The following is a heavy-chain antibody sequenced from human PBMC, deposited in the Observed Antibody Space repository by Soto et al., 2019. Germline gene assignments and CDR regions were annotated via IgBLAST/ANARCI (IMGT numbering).Heavy chain of an antibody. J-gene: IGHJ4*02. CDR2: INHSGST. D-gene: IGHD3-3*01. Sequence: SETLSLTCAVYGGSFSCYYWTWIRQPPGKGLEWIGEINHSGSTNYNPSLKSRVTRSVDTSKNQFPLKLSSVTAADTAVYYCARISYDFWSGYQRLGGFDYWGQGTLVTVSS. CDR1: GGSFSCYY. CDR3: ARISYDFWSGYQRLGGFDY. V-gene: IGHV4-34*01.